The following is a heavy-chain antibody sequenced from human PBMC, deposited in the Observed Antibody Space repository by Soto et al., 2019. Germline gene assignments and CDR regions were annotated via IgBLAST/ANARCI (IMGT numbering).Heavy chain of an antibody. V-gene: IGHV1-69*04. Sequence: SVKVSCKASGGTFSSYTISWVRQAPGQGLEWMGRIIPILGIANYAQKFQGRVTITADKSTSTAYMELSSPRSEDTAVYYCARDTPSENSGSSSNWFDPWGQGTLVTVSS. J-gene: IGHJ5*02. CDR3: ARDTPSENSGSSSNWFDP. CDR2: IIPILGIA. CDR1: GGTFSSYT. D-gene: IGHD6-6*01.